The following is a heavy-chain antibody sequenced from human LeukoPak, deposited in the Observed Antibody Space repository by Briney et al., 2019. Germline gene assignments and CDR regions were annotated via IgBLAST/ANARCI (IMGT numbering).Heavy chain of an antibody. D-gene: IGHD4-17*01. CDR3: ARAVTSTEGY. J-gene: IGHJ4*02. Sequence: PGRSLRLSCAASGFTFSSYGMHWVRQAPGKGLEWVASINEDGSGKHYVDSVKGRFTISRDNAQKSAYLEMNSLRAEDTAVYYCARAVTSTEGYWGQGTLVTASS. CDR2: INEDGSGK. CDR1: GFTFSSYG. V-gene: IGHV3-7*03.